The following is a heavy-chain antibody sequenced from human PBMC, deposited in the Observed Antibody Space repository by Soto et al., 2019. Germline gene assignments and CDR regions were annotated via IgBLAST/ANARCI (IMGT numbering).Heavy chain of an antibody. Sequence: EAQLLESGGGSVQPGGSLRLSCAASGFTFSSHGMSWIRQAPGKGLEWISGLSRGGGSTYYVDSVKGRFTISRDNAKNTLDLIMKSLGVEDTALYYCARDGQYRTDGFDIWGQGTMVTVSS. CDR3: ARDGQYRTDGFDI. V-gene: IGHV3-23*01. J-gene: IGHJ3*02. CDR2: LSRGGGST. CDR1: GFTFSSHG. D-gene: IGHD5-12*01.